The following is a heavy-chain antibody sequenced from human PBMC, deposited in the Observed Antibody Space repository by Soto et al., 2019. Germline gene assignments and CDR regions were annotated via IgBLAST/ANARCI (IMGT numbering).Heavy chain of an antibody. CDR1: GYTFTSYA. CDR3: ARSIVVVTALDY. V-gene: IGHV1-3*01. CDR2: INAGNGNT. J-gene: IGHJ4*02. Sequence: SVQVSCKASGYTFTSYAMHWVRQAPGQKREKMGWINAGNGNTKYSQKFQGRVTITRDTSASTAYMELSSLRSEVTAVYYCARSIVVVTALDYWGQGTLVTVSS. D-gene: IGHD2-21*02.